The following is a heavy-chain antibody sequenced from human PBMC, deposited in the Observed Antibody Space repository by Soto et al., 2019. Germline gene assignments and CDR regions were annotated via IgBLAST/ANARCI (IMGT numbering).Heavy chain of an antibody. CDR3: ARADYYDSSGFYYDC. J-gene: IGHJ4*02. D-gene: IGHD3-22*01. V-gene: IGHV1-46*01. CDR2: INPSGGST. Sequence: ASVKVSCKASGYIFTNHYIHWVRQAPGQGLEWMGIINPSGGSTNYLQKLQGRITMTRDTSTSTVYMELSSLRSGDRAFFFCARADYYDSSGFYYDCGGQGSLVTVSS. CDR1: GYIFTNHY.